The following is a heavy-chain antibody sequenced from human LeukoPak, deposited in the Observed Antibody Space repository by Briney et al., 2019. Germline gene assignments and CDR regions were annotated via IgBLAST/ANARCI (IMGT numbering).Heavy chain of an antibody. CDR1: GYTFTSYD. V-gene: IGHV1-8*01. D-gene: IGHD3-22*01. CDR2: MNPNSGNT. CDR3: ARGGYSYYYASSGYYY. Sequence: ASVKLSCKASGYTFTSYDINWVRQATGQGLEWMGWMNPNSGNTAYAQKFQGRVTMTRNTSISTAYMELSSLRSEDTAVYYCARGGYSYYYASSGYYYWGQRTLLTVSS. J-gene: IGHJ4*02.